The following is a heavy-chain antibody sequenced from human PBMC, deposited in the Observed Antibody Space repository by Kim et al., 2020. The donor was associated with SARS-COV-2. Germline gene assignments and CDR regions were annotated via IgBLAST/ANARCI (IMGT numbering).Heavy chain of an antibody. J-gene: IGHJ5*02. D-gene: IGHD6-13*01. CDR3: ARAPFGSSWFSNWYDP. Sequence: NPSLKSRVTISVDTSKNQFSLKLSSVTAADTAVYYCARAPFGSSWFSNWYDPWGQGTLVTVSS. V-gene: IGHV4-34*01.